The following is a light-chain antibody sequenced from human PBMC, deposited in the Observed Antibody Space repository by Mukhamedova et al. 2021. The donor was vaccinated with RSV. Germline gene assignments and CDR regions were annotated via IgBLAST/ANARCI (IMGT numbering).Light chain of an antibody. CDR1: GDKY. CDR3: QAWDINTVI. Sequence: GDKYVSWFQQRPGQPPLLVLYLDVKRPSRIPERFSGSNSGSTATLTISGTQLMDEADYFCQAWDINTVIFGGGTRLTVL. J-gene: IGLJ2*01. V-gene: IGLV3-1*01. CDR2: LDV.